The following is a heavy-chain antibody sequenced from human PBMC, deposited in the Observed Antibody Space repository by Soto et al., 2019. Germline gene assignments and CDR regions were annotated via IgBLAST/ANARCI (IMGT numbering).Heavy chain of an antibody. D-gene: IGHD6-19*01. V-gene: IGHV3-30-3*01. CDR1: GFPFSTHA. CDR3: VRDNGAHPVAAVQFHY. J-gene: IGHJ4*01. Sequence: VHLVESGGRVVEPGGSLRLSCAASGFPFSTHALHWVRQAPGKGLAWVSLISSDGDNQYYADSVKGRFTISRDNSKNTGSLQMDSLRIEDTALYYCVRDNGAHPVAAVQFHYWGHGTRVPVSS. CDR2: ISSDGDNQ.